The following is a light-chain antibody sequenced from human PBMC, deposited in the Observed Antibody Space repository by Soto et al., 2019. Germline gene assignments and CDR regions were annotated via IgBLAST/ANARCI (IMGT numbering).Light chain of an antibody. Sequence: EIVLTQSPGTLSLSPGERATLSCRASQSVSSSYLAWYQQKPGQAPSLLIFGASSSAPGIPDRFSGSGSGTDFTLTISRLEPEDFAVYYCQQYGYFGQGTKLEIK. J-gene: IGKJ2*01. CDR2: GAS. CDR3: QQYGY. V-gene: IGKV3-20*01. CDR1: QSVSSSY.